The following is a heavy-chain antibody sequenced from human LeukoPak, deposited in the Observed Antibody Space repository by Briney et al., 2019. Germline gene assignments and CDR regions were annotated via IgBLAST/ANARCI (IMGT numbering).Heavy chain of an antibody. CDR3: AKLAPVGYDSSGYYDAGSDY. CDR2: ISGSGGST. J-gene: IGHJ4*02. CDR1: GFTFSSYA. D-gene: IGHD3-22*01. V-gene: IGHV3-23*01. Sequence: GGSLRLSCAASGFTFSSYAMSWVRQAPGKGLEWVSAISGSGGSTYYADSVKGRFTISRDNSKNTLYLQMNSLRAEDTAVYYCAKLAPVGYDSSGYYDAGSDYWGQGTLVTVSS.